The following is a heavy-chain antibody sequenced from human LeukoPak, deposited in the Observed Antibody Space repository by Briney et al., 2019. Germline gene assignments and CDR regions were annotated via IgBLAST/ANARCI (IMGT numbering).Heavy chain of an antibody. Sequence: SSETLSLTCAVSGGSISSGGYSWSWMRQPPGKGLEWIGYIYYSGSTYYNPSLQSRVTISADTSKNQFSLKLSSVTAADTAVYYCARSPGLNHGFDIWGQGTMVTVSS. CDR3: ARSPGLNHGFDI. D-gene: IGHD1-14*01. V-gene: IGHV4-30-4*07. J-gene: IGHJ3*02. CDR2: IYYSGST. CDR1: GGSISSGGYS.